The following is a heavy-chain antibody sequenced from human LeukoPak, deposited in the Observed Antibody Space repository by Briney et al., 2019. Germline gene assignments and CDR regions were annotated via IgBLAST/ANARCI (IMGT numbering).Heavy chain of an antibody. CDR3: ASCSSTSCRPYYYYYGMDV. V-gene: IGHV1-69*06. CDR2: IIPIFGTA. D-gene: IGHD2-2*01. J-gene: IGHJ6*04. CDR1: GGTFSSYA. Sequence: ASVNVSCKASGGTFSSYAISWVRQAPGQGLEWMGWIIPIFGTANYAQKFQGRVTITADKSTSTAYMELSSLRSEDTAVYYCASCSSTSCRPYYYYYGMDVWGKGTTVTVSS.